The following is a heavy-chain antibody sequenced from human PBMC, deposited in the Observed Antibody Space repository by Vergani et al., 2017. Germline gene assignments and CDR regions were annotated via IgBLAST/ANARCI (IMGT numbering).Heavy chain of an antibody. V-gene: IGHV3-23*01. CDR1: GFTFIMHA. Sequence: EVQLLESEGDLVQPGGSLRLSCAASGFTFIMHAMSWVRQAPGKGLEWVSTLSASDRRTHYADSVKGRFTISRDNSKNSLYLQMNSLRAEDTAVYYCAKDLGNPRIVVVPAAMKRGTAMPPYWGQGTLVTVSS. J-gene: IGHJ4*02. CDR3: AKDLGNPRIVVVPAAMKRGTAMPPY. CDR2: LSASDRRT. D-gene: IGHD2-2*01.